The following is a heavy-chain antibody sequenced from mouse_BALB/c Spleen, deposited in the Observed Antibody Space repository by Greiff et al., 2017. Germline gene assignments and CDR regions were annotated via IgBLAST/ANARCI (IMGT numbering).Heavy chain of an antibody. CDR2: ISYSGST. J-gene: IGHJ3*01. V-gene: IGHV3-2*02. D-gene: IGHD3-1*01. CDR3: ARRGYRAY. Sequence: EVQLQESGPGLVKPSQSLSLTCTVTGYSITSDYAWNWIRQFPGNKLEWMGYISYSGSTSYNPSLKSRISITRDTSKNQFFLQLNSATTEDTATYYCARRGYRAYWGQGTLVTVSA. CDR1: GYSITSDYA.